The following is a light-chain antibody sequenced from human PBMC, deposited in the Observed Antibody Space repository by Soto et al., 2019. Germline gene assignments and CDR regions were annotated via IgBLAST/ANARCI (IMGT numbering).Light chain of an antibody. Sequence: DIQLTQSPSSLSASIGDRVTITCRASQSIPNSLNWYQQKPGKAPKLLIYATSGLQSGVPPRFSGSGSGTDFTLTISSLQREDFAAYYCQQSFSSSWTFGQGTKLDIK. CDR1: QSIPNS. CDR3: QQSFSSSWT. V-gene: IGKV1-39*01. J-gene: IGKJ1*01. CDR2: ATS.